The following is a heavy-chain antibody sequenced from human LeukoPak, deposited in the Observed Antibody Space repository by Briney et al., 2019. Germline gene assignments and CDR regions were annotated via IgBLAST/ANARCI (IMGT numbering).Heavy chain of an antibody. CDR3: ARGGGYEDFDY. V-gene: IGHV4-34*01. J-gene: IGHJ4*02. CDR1: GGSFGGYY. Sequence: NPSETLSLTCAVYGGSFGGYYWSWIRQPPGKGLEWIGEINHSGSTNYNPSLKSRVTISVDTSKNQFSLKLSSVTAADTAVYYCARGGGYEDFDYWGQGTLVTVSS. D-gene: IGHD5-12*01. CDR2: INHSGST.